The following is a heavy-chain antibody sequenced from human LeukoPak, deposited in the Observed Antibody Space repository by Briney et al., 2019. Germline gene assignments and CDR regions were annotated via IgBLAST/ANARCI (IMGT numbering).Heavy chain of an antibody. CDR3: ARGGAHYYYGMDV. Sequence: SETLSLTCTVFGGPISSYYWNWIRHPPGKGLEWIGCIYYSGSTNYNPSLKSRVTISVDTSKNQFSLKLNSVTAADTAVYYCARGGAHYYYGMDVWGQGTTVTVSS. CDR2: IYYSGST. J-gene: IGHJ6*02. CDR1: GGPISSYY. V-gene: IGHV4-59*01.